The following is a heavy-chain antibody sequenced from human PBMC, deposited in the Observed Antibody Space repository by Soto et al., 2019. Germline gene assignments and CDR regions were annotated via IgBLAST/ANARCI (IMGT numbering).Heavy chain of an antibody. J-gene: IGHJ4*02. CDR1: GYTFTSYY. D-gene: IGHD5-18*01. V-gene: IGHV1-46*01. CDR3: AREGRIQLWLREQGDPETKDYFDY. Sequence: QVQLVQSGAEVTKPGASVKVSCKASGYTFTSYYMHWVRQAPGQGLEWMGIINPSGGSTSYAQKFQGRVTMNRDTSTSTVYMELSSLRSEDTAVYYCAREGRIQLWLREQGDPETKDYFDYWGQGTLVTVSS. CDR2: INPSGGST.